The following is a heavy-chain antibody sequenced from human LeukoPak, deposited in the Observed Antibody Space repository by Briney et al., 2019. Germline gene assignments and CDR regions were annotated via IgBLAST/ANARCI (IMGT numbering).Heavy chain of an antibody. Sequence: RASVKVSCKASGYTFSSYGIIWMRQAPGQGLQWMGWVSPFNGNTDYAPKLQGRVTMTTDTSTTTAYMDLRSLTSDDTAVYYCARRGGSYSHSDFWGQETLVTVSS. CDR1: GYTFSSYG. V-gene: IGHV1-18*01. CDR2: VSPFNGNT. D-gene: IGHD1-26*01. J-gene: IGHJ4*02. CDR3: ARRGGSYSHSDF.